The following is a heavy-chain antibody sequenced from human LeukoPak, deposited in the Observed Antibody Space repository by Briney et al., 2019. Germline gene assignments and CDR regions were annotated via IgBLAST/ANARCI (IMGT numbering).Heavy chain of an antibody. CDR1: GFTFSSYS. CDR2: ISSSGSTI. D-gene: IGHD6-13*01. J-gene: IGHJ6*02. CDR3: ARDAQSIAAAGTGYYGMDV. Sequence: GGSLRLSCAASGFTFSSYSMNWVRQAPGKGLEWVSYISSSGSTIYYADSVKGRFTISRDNAKNSLYLQMNSLRAEDTAVYYCARDAQSIAAAGTGYYGMDVWGQGTTVTVSS. V-gene: IGHV3-48*04.